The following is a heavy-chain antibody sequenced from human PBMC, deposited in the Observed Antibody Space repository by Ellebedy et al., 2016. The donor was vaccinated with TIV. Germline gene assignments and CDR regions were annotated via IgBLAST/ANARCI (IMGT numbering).Heavy chain of an antibody. V-gene: IGHV1-3*01. Sequence: AASVKVSCKASVFTFVSYAIQWVRQAPGQRLEWLGWINVGNANTRYSQKFQGRVTITRDTSASTAYMELTSLTSEDTAIYYCARARGFSYFDFWGQGTLVTVSS. CDR3: ARARGFSYFDF. J-gene: IGHJ4*02. CDR1: VFTFVSYA. CDR2: INVGNANT.